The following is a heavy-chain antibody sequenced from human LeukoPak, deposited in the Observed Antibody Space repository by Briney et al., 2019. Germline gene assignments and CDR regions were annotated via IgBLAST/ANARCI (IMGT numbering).Heavy chain of an antibody. V-gene: IGHV3-23*01. CDR2: IRPRGDNT. Sequence: PGGSLRLSCAASGFTFSSYDVTWVRQAPGRGLEWVSSIRPRGDNTYYGDSVKGRFTISRDNSKNMLYLQMNSLRAEDTAVYYCAKIRDNSDWQAFDYWGQGTLVTVSS. D-gene: IGHD4-11*01. CDR1: GFTFSSYD. CDR3: AKIRDNSDWQAFDY. J-gene: IGHJ4*02.